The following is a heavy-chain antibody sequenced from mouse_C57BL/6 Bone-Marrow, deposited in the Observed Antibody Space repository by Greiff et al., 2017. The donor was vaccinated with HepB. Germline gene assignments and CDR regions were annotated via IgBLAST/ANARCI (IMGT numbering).Heavy chain of an antibody. CDR1: GYTFTSYG. CDR3: ARFDGYYLYWYFDV. J-gene: IGHJ1*03. D-gene: IGHD2-3*01. Sequence: VKLQESGAELARPGASVKLSCKASGYTFTSYGISWVKQRTGQGLEWIGEIYPRSGNTYYNEKFKGKATLTADKSSSTAYMELRSLTSEDSAVYFCARFDGYYLYWYFDVWGTGTTVTVSS. V-gene: IGHV1-81*01. CDR2: IYPRSGNT.